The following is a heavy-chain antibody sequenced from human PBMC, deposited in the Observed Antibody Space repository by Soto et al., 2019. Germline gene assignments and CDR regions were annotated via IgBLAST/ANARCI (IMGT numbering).Heavy chain of an antibody. CDR1: GGSVSSYY. D-gene: IGHD3-3*01. V-gene: IGHV4-59*02. Sequence: SETLSLTCTVSGGSVSSYYWTWIRQSPGKGLEWIGHIDYSGSTNTNPSLKSRVTISSDTSKNQFSLKLNSVTAADTAVYYCARRLLPYDFWSGYYTSWFDPWGQGTLVTVSS. J-gene: IGHJ5*02. CDR2: IDYSGST. CDR3: ARRLLPYDFWSGYYTSWFDP.